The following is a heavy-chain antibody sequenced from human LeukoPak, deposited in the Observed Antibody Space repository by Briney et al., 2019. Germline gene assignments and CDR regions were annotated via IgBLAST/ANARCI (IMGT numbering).Heavy chain of an antibody. J-gene: IGHJ3*02. CDR1: GYTFTSYY. CDR2: INPSGGST. CDR3: ARALLWFGEIDAFDI. V-gene: IGHV1-46*01. D-gene: IGHD3-10*01. Sequence: ASVKVSCKASGYTFTSYYMHWVRQAPGQGLEWMGIINPSGGSTSYAQKFQGRVTMTRDTSTSTVCMELSSLRSEDTAVYYCARALLWFGEIDAFDIWGQGTMVTVSS.